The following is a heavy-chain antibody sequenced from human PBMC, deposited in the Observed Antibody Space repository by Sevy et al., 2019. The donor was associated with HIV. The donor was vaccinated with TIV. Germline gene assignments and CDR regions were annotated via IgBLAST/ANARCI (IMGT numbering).Heavy chain of an antibody. CDR3: AKRPYGDYVGGAFDI. CDR2: IRGSGGST. D-gene: IGHD4-17*01. CDR1: GFTFSSYA. Sequence: GGSLRLSCATSGFTFSSYAMSWVRQAPGKGLEWVSAIRGSGGSTYYADSVKGRFTISRDNSKNTLYLQMNSLRAEDTAVYYCAKRPYGDYVGGAFDIWGQGTMVTVSS. V-gene: IGHV3-23*01. J-gene: IGHJ3*02.